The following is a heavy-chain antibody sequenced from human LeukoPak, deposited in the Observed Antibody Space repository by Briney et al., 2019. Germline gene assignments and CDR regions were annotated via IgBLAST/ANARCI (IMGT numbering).Heavy chain of an antibody. Sequence: GGSLRLSCAASGFTFSNAWMSWVRQAPGKGLEWVGRIKSKTDGGTTDYAAPVKGRFTISRDDSKNTLYLQMNSLKTEDTAVYYCTTDLGYCSSTSCLEHFDYWGQGTLVTVSS. V-gene: IGHV3-15*01. CDR1: GFTFSNAW. D-gene: IGHD2-2*03. J-gene: IGHJ4*02. CDR2: IKSKTDGGTT. CDR3: TTDLGYCSSTSCLEHFDY.